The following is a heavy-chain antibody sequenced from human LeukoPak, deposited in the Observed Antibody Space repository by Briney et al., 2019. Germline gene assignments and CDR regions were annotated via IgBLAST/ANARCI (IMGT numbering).Heavy chain of an antibody. V-gene: IGHV3-43D*03. J-gene: IGHJ4*02. D-gene: IGHD5-12*01. CDR2: ISWDGGST. CDR3: AKGYSGYDPLDY. CDR1: GFTFDDYA. Sequence: GGSLRLSCAASGFTFDDYAMHWVRQAPGKGLEWVSLISWDGGSTYYADSVKGRFTISRDNSKNSLYLQMNGLRAEDTALYYCAKGYSGYDPLDYWGQGTLVTVSS.